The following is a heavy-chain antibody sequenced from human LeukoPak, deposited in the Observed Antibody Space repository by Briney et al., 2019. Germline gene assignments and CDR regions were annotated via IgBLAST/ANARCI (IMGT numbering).Heavy chain of an antibody. CDR3: AKAVAAPGAFDI. CDR1: GFTFDESA. CDR2: IGWDSQSI. J-gene: IGHJ3*02. D-gene: IGHD6-19*01. V-gene: IGHV3-9*01. Sequence: GRSLRLSCAASGFTFDESAMHWVRQAPGKGLEWVPGIGWDSQSIVFAGSVKGRFTISRDNAKNSLYLQMNSLRAEDTALYYCAKAVAAPGAFDIGGRGAVDTVSS.